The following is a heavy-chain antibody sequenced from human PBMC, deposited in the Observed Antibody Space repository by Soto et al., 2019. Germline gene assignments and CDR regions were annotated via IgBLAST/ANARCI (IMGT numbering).Heavy chain of an antibody. CDR1: GYTFTSYG. V-gene: IGHV1-18*01. D-gene: IGHD2-2*02. J-gene: IGHJ4*02. Sequence: VKVSCKASGYTFTSYGISWVRQAPGQGLEWMGWISAYNGNTNYAQKLQGRVTMTTDTSTSTAYMELRSLRSDDTAVYYCARGYCSSTSCYKLDYWGQGTLVTVSS. CDR2: ISAYNGNT. CDR3: ARGYCSSTSCYKLDY.